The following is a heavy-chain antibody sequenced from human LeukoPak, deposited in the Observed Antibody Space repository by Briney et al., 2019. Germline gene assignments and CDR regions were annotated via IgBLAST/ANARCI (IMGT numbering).Heavy chain of an antibody. CDR1: GYSISSGYY. D-gene: IGHD6-13*01. CDR2: IYHSGST. Sequence: SETLSLTCTVSGYSISSGYYWGWIRQPPGKGLEWIGSIYHSGSTYYNPSLKSRVTISVDTSKNQFSLKLSSVTAADTAVYYCARLGDSSWYVNYWGQGTLVTVFS. J-gene: IGHJ4*02. CDR3: ARLGDSSWYVNY. V-gene: IGHV4-38-2*02.